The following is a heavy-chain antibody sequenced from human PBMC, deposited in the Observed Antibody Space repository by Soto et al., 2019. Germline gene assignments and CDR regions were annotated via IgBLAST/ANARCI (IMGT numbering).Heavy chain of an antibody. J-gene: IGHJ5*02. CDR2: IIPIFGTA. CDR1: GGTFSSYA. Sequence: QVQLVQSGAEVKKPGSSVKVSCKASGGTFSSYAISWVRQAPGQGLEWMAGIIPIFGTANYAQKFQGRVTSTADESTRTAYMGLSSRRTEDTAGYYCARDGRPYVGYGNWFDPWGQGTLVTVSS. CDR3: ARDGRPYVGYGNWFDP. V-gene: IGHV1-69*12. D-gene: IGHD5-12*01.